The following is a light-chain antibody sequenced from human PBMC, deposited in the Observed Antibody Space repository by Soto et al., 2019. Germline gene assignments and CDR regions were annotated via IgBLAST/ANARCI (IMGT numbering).Light chain of an antibody. J-gene: IGLJ1*01. Sequence: QSVLTQPASVSGSPGQSITISCTGTSSDIGDYNYVSWYQQYPGKAPKLMIYEVSHRPSGVSNRFSGSKSGNTAPLTISGLQAEDEADYYCSSFTTSSPYVFGTGTKVTVL. CDR3: SSFTTSSPYV. CDR1: SSDIGDYNY. V-gene: IGLV2-14*01. CDR2: EVS.